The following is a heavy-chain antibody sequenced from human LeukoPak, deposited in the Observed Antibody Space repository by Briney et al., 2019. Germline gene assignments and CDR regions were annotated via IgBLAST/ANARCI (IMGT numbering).Heavy chain of an antibody. CDR3: TRDRTGDRTDAFDI. V-gene: IGHV3-49*03. CDR2: IRSTTYGATT. CDR1: GFTFGDYA. D-gene: IGHD7-27*01. J-gene: IGHJ3*02. Sequence: RTGGSLRLSCKASGFTFGDYAISWFRQAPGKGLDWVGFIRSTTYGATTEYAASVKGRLTISRDDSKSIAYLQMNSLKTEDTAVYYCTRDRTGDRTDAFDIWGQGTMVAVSS.